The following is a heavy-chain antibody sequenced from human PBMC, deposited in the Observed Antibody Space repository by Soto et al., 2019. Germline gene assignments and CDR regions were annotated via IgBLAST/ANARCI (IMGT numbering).Heavy chain of an antibody. CDR1: GYTFTSYG. CDR2: ISPYNGNT. CDR3: ARDGYYYASSGYYGYDHYGMDV. V-gene: IGHV1-18*01. D-gene: IGHD3-22*01. Sequence: QVQLVQSGAEVKKPGASVKVSCKASGYTFTSYGISWVRQAPGQGLEWMGWISPYNGNTNYPRKGQGRVTMTTDTSTSTAYMELRRLRSDDTAVYYCARDGYYYASSGYYGYDHYGMDVWGQGTTVTVSS. J-gene: IGHJ6*02.